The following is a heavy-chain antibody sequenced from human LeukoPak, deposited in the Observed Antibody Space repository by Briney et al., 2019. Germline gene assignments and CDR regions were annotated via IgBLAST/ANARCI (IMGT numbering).Heavy chain of an antibody. CDR2: INHSGST. V-gene: IGHV4-34*01. Sequence: SETLSLTCAAYGGSFSGYYWSWIRQPPGKGLEWIGEINHSGSTNYNPSLKSRVTISVDTSKNQFSLKLSSVTAADTAVYYCAILDYVWGSSLDWGQGTLVTVSS. J-gene: IGHJ4*02. D-gene: IGHD3-16*01. CDR1: GGSFSGYY. CDR3: AILDYVWGSSLD.